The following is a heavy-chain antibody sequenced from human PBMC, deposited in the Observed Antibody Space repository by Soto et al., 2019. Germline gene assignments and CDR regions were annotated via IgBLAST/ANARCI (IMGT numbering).Heavy chain of an antibody. CDR1: GGTFSSYA. CDR3: ARDGTTVTTVYHQAFDI. D-gene: IGHD4-17*01. J-gene: IGHJ3*02. CDR2: IIPIFGTA. Sequence: SVKVSCKASGGTFSSYAISWVRQAPGQGLEWMGGIIPIFGTANYAQKFQGRVTITADESTSTAYVELSSLRSEDTAVYYCARDGTTVTTVYHQAFDIRGQGTMVTVSS. V-gene: IGHV1-69*13.